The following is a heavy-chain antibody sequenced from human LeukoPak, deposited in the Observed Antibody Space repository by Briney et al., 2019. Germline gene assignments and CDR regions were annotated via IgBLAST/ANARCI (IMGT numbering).Heavy chain of an antibody. J-gene: IGHJ5*02. V-gene: IGHV1-2*06. CDR3: ARDRDFSDFWSGYPTPIGWFDP. D-gene: IGHD3-3*01. CDR2: INPNSGGT. CDR1: GYTFTGYY. Sequence: ASVKVSCKASGYTFTGYYMHWVRQAPGQGLEWVGRINPNSGGTNYAQKFQGRVTMTRDTSISTAYMELSRLRSDDTAVYYCARDRDFSDFWSGYPTPIGWFDPWGQGTLVTVSS.